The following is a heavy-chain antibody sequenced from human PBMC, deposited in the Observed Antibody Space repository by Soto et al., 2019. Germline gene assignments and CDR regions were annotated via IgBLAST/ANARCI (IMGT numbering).Heavy chain of an antibody. CDR3: ARHVAVPRTRGFDY. CDR2: IYHSGTT. J-gene: IGHJ4*02. V-gene: IGHV4-4*02. CDR1: GGSISDNW. Sequence: QVQLQESGPGLVKPSGTLSLTCAVAGGSISDNWWSWVRQAPGKGLEWIGEIYHSGTTYYNPSLKGRVSILVDKSASKISLTLSSVTAADTAVYYCARHVAVPRTRGFDYWGQGALVAVSS. D-gene: IGHD2-15*01.